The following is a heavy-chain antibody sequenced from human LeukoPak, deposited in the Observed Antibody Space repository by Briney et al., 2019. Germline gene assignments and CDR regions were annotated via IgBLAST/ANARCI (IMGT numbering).Heavy chain of an antibody. CDR3: ARDNLQLYGMATGNNWFDP. Sequence: SVKVSCKASGGTFSSYAISWVRQAPGQGLEWMGGIIPIFGTANYAQKFQGRVTITTDESTSTAYMELSSLRSEDTAVYYCARDNLQLYGMATGNNWFDPWGQGTLVTVSS. D-gene: IGHD5-24*01. CDR1: GGTFSSYA. CDR2: IIPIFGTA. V-gene: IGHV1-69*05. J-gene: IGHJ5*02.